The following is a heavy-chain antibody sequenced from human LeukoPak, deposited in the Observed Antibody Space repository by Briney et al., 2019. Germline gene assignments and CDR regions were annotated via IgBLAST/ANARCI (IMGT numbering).Heavy chain of an antibody. Sequence: PGGSLRLSCAASGFTFSDYYMSWIRQAQGKGLEWVSYISSSGTNIYYEDSGKGRVTISRDNAKNSLYLRMNSLRAEDTAVYYCARAFGLGGWFDPWGQGTLVTVSS. J-gene: IGHJ5*02. D-gene: IGHD3-10*01. CDR1: GFTFSDYY. CDR2: ISSSGTNI. V-gene: IGHV3-11*01. CDR3: ARAFGLGGWFDP.